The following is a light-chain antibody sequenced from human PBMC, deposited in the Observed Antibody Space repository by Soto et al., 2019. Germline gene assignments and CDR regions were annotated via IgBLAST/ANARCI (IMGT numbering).Light chain of an antibody. CDR1: NIGTKS. CDR2: DDT. CDR3: QVWDSSSDHYV. V-gene: IGLV3-21*02. J-gene: IGLJ1*01. Sequence: SYELTQPPSVSVAPGQTARIPCGGSNIGTKSVHWYQQKPGQAPLLVVYDDTDRPSGIPERFSGSNSGNTATLTISRVEAGDEADYYCQVWDSSSDHYVFGRGTKVTVL.